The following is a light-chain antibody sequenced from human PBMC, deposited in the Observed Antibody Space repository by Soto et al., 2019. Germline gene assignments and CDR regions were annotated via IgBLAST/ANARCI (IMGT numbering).Light chain of an antibody. V-gene: IGKV1-39*01. Sequence: DTQMTQSPSSLSASVGDSVTFTCRTSQTISTYLNWYQKKPGKAPALLIYAASTVLSGVPSRFSGSGSGTNFSLTITSLHPDDFASYYCQQTFSTPHTFGQGTK. CDR2: AAS. CDR3: QQTFSTPHT. J-gene: IGKJ2*01. CDR1: QTISTY.